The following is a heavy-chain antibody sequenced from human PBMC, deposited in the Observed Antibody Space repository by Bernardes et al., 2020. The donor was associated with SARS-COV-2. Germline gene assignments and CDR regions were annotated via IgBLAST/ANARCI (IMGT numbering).Heavy chain of an antibody. V-gene: IGHV1-18*01. J-gene: IGHJ6*02. Sequence: ASVKVSCKASGYTFRSYGMSWVRQAPGQGPEWVGWISGFNGDTKYAQKFQGKVMMTTDTTATTVYMELTSLRSDDTATYISARDKSYYDSGINYNYHYYGMYVWSQGTTVTVSS. D-gene: IGHD3-10*01. CDR3: ARDKSYYDSGINYNYHYYGMYV. CDR2: ISGFNGDT. CDR1: GYTFRSYG.